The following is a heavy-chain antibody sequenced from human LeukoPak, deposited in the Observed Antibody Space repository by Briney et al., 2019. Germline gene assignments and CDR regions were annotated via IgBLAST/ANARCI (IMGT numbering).Heavy chain of an antibody. D-gene: IGHD2-2*02. Sequence: PGGSLRLSCAASGFTFSGYWMHWARQAPGKGLEWVANIKEDGSERDYVDSVKGRFTISRDNAKNSLYLQMNSQRAEDTAVYYCAKAGSEVVPAAIPGYCVYWGQGTLVTVSS. CDR3: AKAGSEVVPAAIPGYCVY. V-gene: IGHV3-7*03. CDR2: IKEDGSER. J-gene: IGHJ4*02. CDR1: GFTFSGYW.